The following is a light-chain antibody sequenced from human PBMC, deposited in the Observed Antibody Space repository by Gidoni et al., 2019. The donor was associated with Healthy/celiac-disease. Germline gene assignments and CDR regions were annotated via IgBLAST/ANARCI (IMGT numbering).Light chain of an antibody. J-gene: IGLJ3*02. CDR2: KDS. CDR1: VLAKKY. CDR3: YSAADNNGV. Sequence: SYDLTQPSSVSVSPGQTARITCSGDVLAKKYARWFQQKQGQATVLVIYKDSERPSGIPERFSGSSSGTTVTLTISGAQVEDEADYYCYSAADNNGVFGGGTKLTVL. V-gene: IGLV3-27*01.